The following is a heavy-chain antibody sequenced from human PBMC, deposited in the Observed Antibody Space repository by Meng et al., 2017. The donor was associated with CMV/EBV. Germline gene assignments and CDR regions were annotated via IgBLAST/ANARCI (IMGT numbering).Heavy chain of an antibody. V-gene: IGHV1-69*05. CDR3: ARDLKQAGTDFQH. D-gene: IGHD6-13*01. CDR1: GGTFSSYA. Sequence: SVKVSCKASGGTFSSYAISWVRQAPGQGLEWMGGIIPLFGTANYAQKFQGRVTITTDESTSTAYMELNSLRSEDTAVYYCARDLKQAGTDFQHWGQGTLVTVSS. CDR2: IIPLFGTA. J-gene: IGHJ1*01.